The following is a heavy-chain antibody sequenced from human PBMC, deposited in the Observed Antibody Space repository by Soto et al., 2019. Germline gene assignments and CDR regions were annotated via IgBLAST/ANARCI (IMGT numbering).Heavy chain of an antibody. CDR1: GFTFSSYG. V-gene: IGHV3-30*18. CDR3: AKGDRSYGMDV. D-gene: IGHD3-16*02. J-gene: IGHJ6*02. Sequence: VKLVESGGGVVQPGRSLRLSCAASGFTFSSYGMHWVRQAPGKGLEWVAVISYDGSNKYYADSVKGRFTISRDNSKNTLYLQMNSLRAEDTAVYYCAKGDRSYGMDVWGQGTTVTVSS. CDR2: ISYDGSNK.